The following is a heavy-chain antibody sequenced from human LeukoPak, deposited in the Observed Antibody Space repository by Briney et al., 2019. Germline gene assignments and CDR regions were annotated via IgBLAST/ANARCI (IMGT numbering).Heavy chain of an antibody. Sequence: GGSLRLSCAASGFTFSSYSMNWVRQAPGKGLEWVSYISSSSSTIYYADSVKGRFTISRDNSKNTLYLQMNSLRAEDTAVYYCASDCSSTSCKDYFDYWGQGTLVTVSS. CDR2: ISSSSSTI. D-gene: IGHD2-2*01. J-gene: IGHJ4*02. V-gene: IGHV3-48*01. CDR1: GFTFSSYS. CDR3: ASDCSSTSCKDYFDY.